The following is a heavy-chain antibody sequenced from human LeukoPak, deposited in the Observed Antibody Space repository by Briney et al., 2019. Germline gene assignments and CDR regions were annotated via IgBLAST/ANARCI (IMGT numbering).Heavy chain of an antibody. Sequence: PSQTLSLTCTVSGGSISSGDYYWSWIRQPPGKGLEWIGYIYYSGSTYYNPSLKSRVTISVDTSKNQFSLKLSSVTAADTAVYYCARDIVVVPAAIGYGMDVWSQGTTVTVSS. CDR2: IYYSGST. V-gene: IGHV4-30-4*01. J-gene: IGHJ6*02. CDR1: GGSISSGDYY. CDR3: ARDIVVVPAAIGYGMDV. D-gene: IGHD2-2*01.